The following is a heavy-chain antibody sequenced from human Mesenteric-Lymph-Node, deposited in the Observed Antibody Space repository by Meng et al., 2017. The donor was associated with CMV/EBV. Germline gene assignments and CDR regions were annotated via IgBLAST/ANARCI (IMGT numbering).Heavy chain of an antibody. CDR2: VSATGDSA. CDR3: AKARGDTTTTSYDY. CDR1: GFIFTNYA. D-gene: IGHD1-26*01. V-gene: IGHV3-23*01. J-gene: IGHJ4*02. Sequence: GGSLRLSCGTSGFIFTNYAMTWVRQAPGKGLEWVSSVSATGDSAHYADSVKGRFTISRDNSKNTLYLQLKSLRDEDTAVYYCAKARGDTTTTSYDYWGQGTLVTVSS.